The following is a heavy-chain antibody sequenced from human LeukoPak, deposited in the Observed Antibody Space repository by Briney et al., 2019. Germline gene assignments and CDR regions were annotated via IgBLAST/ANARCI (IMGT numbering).Heavy chain of an antibody. Sequence: GGSLRLSCAASGFTFRSYGIHWVRQASGKGLEWVGRIRSKANSYATAYAASVKGRFTISRDDSKNTAYLQMNSLKTEDTAVYYCTRGWERGYSYGSGVDYYYCMDVWGKGTTVTVSS. J-gene: IGHJ6*03. D-gene: IGHD5-18*01. V-gene: IGHV3-73*01. CDR3: TRGWERGYSYGSGVDYYYCMDV. CDR2: IRSKANSYAT. CDR1: GFTFRSYG.